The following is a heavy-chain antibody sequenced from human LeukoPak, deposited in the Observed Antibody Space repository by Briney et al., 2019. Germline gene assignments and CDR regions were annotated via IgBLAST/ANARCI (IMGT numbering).Heavy chain of an antibody. Sequence: GSLRLSCAASGFTISSNYMSWIRQPPGKGLEWIGEINHSGSTNYNPSLKSRVTISVDTSKNQFSLKLSSVTAADTAVYYCARAPLHSNYGHYYYGMDVWGQGTTVTVSS. CDR3: ARAPLHSNYGHYYYGMDV. CDR1: GFTISSNY. D-gene: IGHD4-11*01. CDR2: INHSGST. V-gene: IGHV4-34*01. J-gene: IGHJ6*02.